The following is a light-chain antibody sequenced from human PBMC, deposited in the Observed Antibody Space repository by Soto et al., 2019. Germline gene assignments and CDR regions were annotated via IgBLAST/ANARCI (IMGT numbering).Light chain of an antibody. Sequence: QAVVTQPPSVSGAPGQRVTISCTGSSANIGAAYNVDWYQQLPGTAPKLLIYGNNNRPSGVPARFSGSKSGTSASLAIAGLQAEDEGDYYCQSYDSRLSGYVFGTGTKVTVL. J-gene: IGLJ1*01. V-gene: IGLV1-40*01. CDR2: GNN. CDR1: SANIGAAYN. CDR3: QSYDSRLSGYV.